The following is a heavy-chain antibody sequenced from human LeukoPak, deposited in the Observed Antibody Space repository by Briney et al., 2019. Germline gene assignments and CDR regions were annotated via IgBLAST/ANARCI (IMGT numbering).Heavy chain of an antibody. J-gene: IGHJ3*02. Sequence: SETLSLTCTLSGDSISSSSFYWAWIRQPPGKGLECIGTIYYSGITYYSSSLKSRVTISVDTSKNQFSLKLSSVAAADTAVYFCARSGPAAGRPDAFDIWGQGTMVTVSS. CDR2: IYYSGIT. V-gene: IGHV4-39*07. D-gene: IGHD2-2*01. CDR3: ARSGPAAGRPDAFDI. CDR1: GDSISSSSFY.